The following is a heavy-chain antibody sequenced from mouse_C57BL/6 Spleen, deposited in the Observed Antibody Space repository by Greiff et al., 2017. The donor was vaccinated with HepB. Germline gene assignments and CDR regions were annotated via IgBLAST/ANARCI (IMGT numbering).Heavy chain of an antibody. CDR3: ARESGTRGAMDY. D-gene: IGHD4-1*01. CDR1: GYTFTSYW. CDR2: INPSNGGT. J-gene: IGHJ4*01. Sequence: QVQLQQPGTELVKPGASVKLSCKASGYTFTSYWMHWVKQRPEQGLEWIGNINPSNGGTNYNEKFKSKATLTVDKSSSTAYMQLSSLTSEDSAVYYCARESGTRGAMDYWGQGTSVTVSS. V-gene: IGHV1-53*01.